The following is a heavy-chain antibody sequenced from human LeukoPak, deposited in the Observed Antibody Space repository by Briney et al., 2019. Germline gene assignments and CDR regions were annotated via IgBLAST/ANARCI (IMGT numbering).Heavy chain of an antibody. CDR2: IYSGGST. D-gene: IGHD3-3*01. V-gene: IGHV3-66*01. Sequence: GGSLRLSCAASGFTVSSNYMSWVRQAPGKGLEWVSVIYSGGSTYYADSVKGRFTISRDNSKNTLYLQMNSLRAEDTAVYYCARDLTHYDFWSGYYHWGQGTLVTVSS. J-gene: IGHJ4*02. CDR1: GFTVSSNY. CDR3: ARDLTHYDFWSGYYH.